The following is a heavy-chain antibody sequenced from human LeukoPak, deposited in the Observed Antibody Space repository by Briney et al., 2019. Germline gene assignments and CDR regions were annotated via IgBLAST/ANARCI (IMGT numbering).Heavy chain of an antibody. D-gene: IGHD6-19*01. CDR1: AFTFNKHL. Sequence: GGSLTLPRQASAFTFNKHLMSGVRQAAGKGLDWVATTKQDGSEKYYVDSVTGRFTISRDNAKNSLYLQMNSLRAEDTAVYYCARDSSTGWPYYYYCMDVWGKGTTVTVSS. CDR3: ARDSSTGWPYYYYCMDV. CDR2: TKQDGSEK. V-gene: IGHV3-7*01. J-gene: IGHJ6*03.